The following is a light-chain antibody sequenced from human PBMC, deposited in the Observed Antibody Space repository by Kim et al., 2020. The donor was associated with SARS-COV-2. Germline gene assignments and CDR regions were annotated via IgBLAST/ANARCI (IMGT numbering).Light chain of an antibody. CDR1: QTVSSSY. Sequence: SPGERATLSCRASQTVSSSYLAWYQQKPGQAPRLLIYGASSRATGIPDRFSGSGSGTDFSLTISRLDSEDFAVYYCQQYFTSPWTLGQGTKVEIK. CDR3: QQYFTSPWT. V-gene: IGKV3-20*01. J-gene: IGKJ1*01. CDR2: GAS.